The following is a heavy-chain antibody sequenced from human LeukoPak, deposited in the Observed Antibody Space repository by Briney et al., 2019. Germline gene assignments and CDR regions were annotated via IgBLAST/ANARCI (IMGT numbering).Heavy chain of an antibody. CDR2: IYYSGRT. J-gene: IGHJ1*01. CDR1: GDSVSSSDSS. V-gene: IGHV4-39*01. Sequence: SETLSLTCTLFGDSVSSSDSSWDWIRQPPGKGLEWIGTIYYSGRTYYSPSLKSRVTLSADMSNNQFSLTLSSVTAADTALYFCARRRYYDSSGYLEWGQGTLVTVSS. D-gene: IGHD3-22*01. CDR3: ARRRYYDSSGYLE.